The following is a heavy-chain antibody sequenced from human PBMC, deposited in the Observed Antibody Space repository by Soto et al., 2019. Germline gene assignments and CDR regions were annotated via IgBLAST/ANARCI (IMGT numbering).Heavy chain of an antibody. CDR1: GGSISSYY. CDR2: IYYSGST. J-gene: IGHJ6*03. V-gene: IGHV4-59*01. CDR3: ARTPADSCYEYLRYYRDYMDV. Sequence: SETLSLTCTVSGGSISSYYWSWIRQPPGKGLEWIGYIYYSGSTNYNPSLKSRVTISVDTSKNQFSLKLSSVTAADTAVYYCARTPADSCYEYLRYYRDYMDVCGKGTTVIGSS. D-gene: IGHD5-12*01.